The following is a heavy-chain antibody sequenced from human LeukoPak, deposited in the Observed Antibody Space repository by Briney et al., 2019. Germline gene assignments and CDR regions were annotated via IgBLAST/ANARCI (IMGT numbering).Heavy chain of an antibody. Sequence: ASVRVSCKASGYTFTSYYMHWVRQAPGQGLEWMGRIIPIFGTANYAQKFQGRVTITTDESTSTAYMELSSLRSEDTAMYYCARVGGPSDGDYHKYFQHWGQGTLVTVSS. D-gene: IGHD4-17*01. V-gene: IGHV1-69*05. CDR1: GYTFTSYY. CDR2: IIPIFGTA. CDR3: ARVGGPSDGDYHKYFQH. J-gene: IGHJ1*01.